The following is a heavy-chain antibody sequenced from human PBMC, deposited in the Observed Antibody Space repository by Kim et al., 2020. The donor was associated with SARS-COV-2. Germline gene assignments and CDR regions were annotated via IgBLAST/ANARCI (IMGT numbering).Heavy chain of an antibody. CDR3: ARQLPQLTGWFDP. CDR2: IDPSDSFT. J-gene: IGHJ5*02. Sequence: GESLKISCKGSGYSFTNYWITWVRQMPGKGLEWMGRIDPSDSFTNYNPSFQGHITISADKSITTAYLQCSSLKAPDRAIYYCARQLPQLTGWFDPWGKGT. V-gene: IGHV5-10-1*01. D-gene: IGHD3-10*01. CDR1: GYSFTNYW.